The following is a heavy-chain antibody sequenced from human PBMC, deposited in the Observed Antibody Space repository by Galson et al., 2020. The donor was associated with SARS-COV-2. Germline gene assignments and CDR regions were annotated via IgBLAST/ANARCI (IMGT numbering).Heavy chain of an antibody. J-gene: IGHJ4*02. CDR2: IIPIFGTA. CDR3: ARADIAAAGNFDY. Sequence: SVKVSCKASGGTFSSYAISWVRQAPGHGLEWMGGIIPIFGTANYAQKFQGRVTITADESTSTAYMELSSLRSEDTAVYYCARADIAAAGNFDYWGQGTLVTVSS. D-gene: IGHD6-13*01. CDR1: GGTFSSYA. V-gene: IGHV1-69*13.